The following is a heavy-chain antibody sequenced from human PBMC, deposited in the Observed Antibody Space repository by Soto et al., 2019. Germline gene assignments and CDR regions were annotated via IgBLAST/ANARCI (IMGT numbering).Heavy chain of an antibody. D-gene: IGHD3-3*01. CDR1: GSSFRSGSYY. CDR2: VYHTGRT. V-gene: IGHV4-61*01. CDR3: ARDFDYFDS. J-gene: IGHJ4*02. Sequence: SETLSLTCTLSGSSFRSGSYYWSWIRQPPGKGLEWIGYVYHTGRTSYNPSLKCRVSISMDTSKNRFSLNLDSVTAADTAVYFCARDFDYFDSWGQGTLVTVSS.